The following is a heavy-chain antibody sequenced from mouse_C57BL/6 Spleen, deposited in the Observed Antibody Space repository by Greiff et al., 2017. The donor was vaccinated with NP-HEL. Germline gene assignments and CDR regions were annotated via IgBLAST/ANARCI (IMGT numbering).Heavy chain of an antibody. J-gene: IGHJ1*03. CDR3: AREGKRFYFDV. CDR1: GYTFTSYW. V-gene: IGHV1-52*01. CDR2: IDPSDSET. Sequence: QVQLQQPGAELVRPGSSVKLSCKASGYTFTSYWMHWVKQRPIQGLEWIGNIDPSDSETHYNQKFKDKATLTVDKSSSTAYMQLSSLTSEDSAVYYCAREGKRFYFDVWGTGTTVTVSS.